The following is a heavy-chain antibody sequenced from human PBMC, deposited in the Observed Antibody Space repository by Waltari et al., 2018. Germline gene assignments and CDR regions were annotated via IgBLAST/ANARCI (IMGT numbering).Heavy chain of an antibody. V-gene: IGHV3-7*01. CDR1: GFTFGSSW. J-gene: IGHJ6*02. CDR2: IKQDGSEK. CDR3: ARVAYGDDGMDV. Sequence: EVQLVESGGGLVQPGGSLRLSCAASGFTFGSSWMIWVRQAPGKGLECVANIKQDGSEKFYVDSVKGRFTISRDNAKNSLYLQRNSLRAEDTAVYYCARVAYGDDGMDVWGQGTTVTVSS. D-gene: IGHD4-17*01.